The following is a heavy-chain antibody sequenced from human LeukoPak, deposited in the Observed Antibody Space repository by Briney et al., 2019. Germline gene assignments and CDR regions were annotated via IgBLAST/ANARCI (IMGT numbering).Heavy chain of an antibody. CDR1: GFTFSSYG. J-gene: IGHJ4*02. D-gene: IGHD3-10*01. CDR3: ASKTDYYGSGSYGY. CDR2: ISYDGSNK. V-gene: IGHV3-30*03. Sequence: PGGSLRPSCAASGFTFSSYGMHWVRQAPGKGLEWVAVISYDGSNKYYADSVKGRFTISRDNAKNSLYLQMNSLRAEDTAVYYCASKTDYYGSGSYGYWGQGTLVTVSS.